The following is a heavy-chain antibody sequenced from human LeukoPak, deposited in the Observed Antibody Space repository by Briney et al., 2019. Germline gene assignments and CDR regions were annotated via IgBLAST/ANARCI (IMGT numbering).Heavy chain of an antibody. J-gene: IGHJ3*02. CDR3: AREKSGYHDAFHI. V-gene: IGHV3-23*01. CDR1: GFTFSSYA. D-gene: IGHD3-22*01. Sequence: GGSLRLSCAASGFTFSSYAMSWVRQAPGKGLEWVSAISGSGGSTYYADSVKGRFTISRDNAKNSLYLQMNSLRAEDTAVYYCAREKSGYHDAFHIWGQGTMVTVSS. CDR2: ISGSGGST.